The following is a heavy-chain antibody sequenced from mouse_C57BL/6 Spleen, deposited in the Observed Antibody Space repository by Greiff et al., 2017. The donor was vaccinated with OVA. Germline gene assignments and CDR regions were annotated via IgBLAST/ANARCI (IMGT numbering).Heavy chain of an antibody. Sequence: RVEPGASVTMSCKASGYTFTDYYMNWVKQSHGKSLEWIGVINPYNGGTSYNQKFKGKATLTVDKSSSTAYMELNSLTSEDSAVYYCARRTAQATGYFDYWGQGTTRTVSS. D-gene: IGHD3-2*02. V-gene: IGHV1-19*01. CDR3: ARRTAQATGYFDY. CDR1: GYTFTDYY. CDR2: INPYNGGT. J-gene: IGHJ2*01.